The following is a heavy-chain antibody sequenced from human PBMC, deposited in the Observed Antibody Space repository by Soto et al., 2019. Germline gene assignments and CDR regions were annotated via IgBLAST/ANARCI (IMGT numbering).Heavy chain of an antibody. V-gene: IGHV4-34*01. CDR2: INHSGST. CDR1: GGSCSGYY. D-gene: IGHD6-19*01. J-gene: IGHJ4*02. CDR3: ARGDYVAGTFDY. Sequence: PSETLSLTCAVYGGSCSGYYWSWIRQPPGKGLEWIGEINHSGSTNYNPSLKSRVTISVDTSKNQFSLKLSSVTAADTAVYYCARGDYVAGTFDYWGQGTLVTVSS.